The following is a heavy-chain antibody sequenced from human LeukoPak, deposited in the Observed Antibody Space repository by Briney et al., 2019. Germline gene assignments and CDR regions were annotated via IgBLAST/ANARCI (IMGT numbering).Heavy chain of an antibody. CDR3: AREVNYDFWSGSPYYYYYGMDV. V-gene: IGHV3-48*03. CDR1: GFTFSSYE. CDR2: ISSSGSTI. J-gene: IGHJ6*02. Sequence: GGSLRLSCAASGFTFSSYEMNWVRQAPGKGLEWVSYISSSGSTIYYADSVKGRFTISRDNAKNSLYLQMNSLRAEDTAIYYCAREVNYDFWSGSPYYYYYGMDVWGQGTTVTVSS. D-gene: IGHD3-3*01.